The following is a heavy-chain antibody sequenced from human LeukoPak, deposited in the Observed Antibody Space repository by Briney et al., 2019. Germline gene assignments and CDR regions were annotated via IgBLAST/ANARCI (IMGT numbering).Heavy chain of an antibody. J-gene: IGHJ1*01. D-gene: IGHD6-6*01. CDR1: GCSISTYY. V-gene: IGHV4-59*01. CDR3: ARGGAARLHFQN. Sequence: SETLSLTCTVSGCSISTYYWNWIRQPPGKGLEWIGYIYHSGSTNYNPSLQSRATISVDTSKNQFSLNLNSVTAVDTAVYYCARGGAARLHFQNWGQGTLVTVSS. CDR2: IYHSGST.